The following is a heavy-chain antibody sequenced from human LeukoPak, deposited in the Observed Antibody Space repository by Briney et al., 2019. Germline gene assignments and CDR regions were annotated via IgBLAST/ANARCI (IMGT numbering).Heavy chain of an antibody. Sequence: QAGGSLRLSCTASGFTFGDYAMSWFRQAPGKGLGWVGFIRSKAYGGTTEYAASVKGRFTISRDESKGIAYLQMNSLKTEDTAVYYCTRVNTAMVLDYWGQGTLVTVSS. J-gene: IGHJ4*02. CDR2: IRSKAYGGTT. CDR1: GFTFGDYA. D-gene: IGHD5-18*01. CDR3: TRVNTAMVLDY. V-gene: IGHV3-49*03.